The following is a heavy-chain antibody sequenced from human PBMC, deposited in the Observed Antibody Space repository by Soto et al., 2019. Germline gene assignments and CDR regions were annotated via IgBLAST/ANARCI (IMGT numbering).Heavy chain of an antibody. V-gene: IGHV3-30*18. CDR1: GFTFSRHA. Sequence: QVQLVESGGGVVQPGRSLRLSCAASGFTFSRHALHWVRQAPGKGLEWVAVISYDGSQKYYGDSVKGRFTISRDNSKNTLYLQMNSLKHADTAVYYCAKSTEAMSNSGWHDSWGQGTLVTVSS. J-gene: IGHJ4*02. CDR2: ISYDGSQK. D-gene: IGHD6-19*01. CDR3: AKSTEAMSNSGWHDS.